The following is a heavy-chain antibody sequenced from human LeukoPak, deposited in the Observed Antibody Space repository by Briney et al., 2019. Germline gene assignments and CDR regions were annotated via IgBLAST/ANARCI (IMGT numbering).Heavy chain of an antibody. CDR3: ARDSLGFGELFLVDY. CDR1: GFTFSSYA. V-gene: IGHV3-30*01. J-gene: IGHJ4*02. Sequence: GGSLRLSCAASGFTFSSYAMHWVRQAPGKGLEWVAVISYDGSNKYYADSVKGRFTISRDNSKNTLYLQMNSLRAEDTAVYYCARDSLGFGELFLVDYWGQGTLVTGSS. CDR2: ISYDGSNK. D-gene: IGHD3-10*01.